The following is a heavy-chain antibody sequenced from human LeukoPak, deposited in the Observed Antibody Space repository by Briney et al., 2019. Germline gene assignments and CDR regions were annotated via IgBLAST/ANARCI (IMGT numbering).Heavy chain of an antibody. V-gene: IGHV1-8*02. Sequence: ASVKVSCKASGYTFTGYYMHWVRQATGQGLEWMGWMNPNSGNTGYAQKFQGRVTMTRNTSISTAYMELSSLRSEDTAVYYCARGDVYCGGDCYPFDYWGQGTLVTVSS. CDR3: ARGDVYCGGDCYPFDY. CDR1: GYTFTGYY. J-gene: IGHJ4*02. D-gene: IGHD2-21*02. CDR2: MNPNSGNT.